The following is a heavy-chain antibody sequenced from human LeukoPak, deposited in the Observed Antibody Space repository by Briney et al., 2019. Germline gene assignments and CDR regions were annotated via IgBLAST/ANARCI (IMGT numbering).Heavy chain of an antibody. CDR3: ARDPTTVVIHYFDY. Sequence: ASVKVSCKASGYTFTSYYMHWVRQAPGQGLEWMGIINPVGVSTRYAQKFQGRVTMTRDTSTSTVYMELSSLTSEDTAVYYCARDPTTVVIHYFDYWGQGTLVTVSS. V-gene: IGHV1-46*01. CDR2: INPVGVST. J-gene: IGHJ4*02. D-gene: IGHD4-23*01. CDR1: GYTFTSYY.